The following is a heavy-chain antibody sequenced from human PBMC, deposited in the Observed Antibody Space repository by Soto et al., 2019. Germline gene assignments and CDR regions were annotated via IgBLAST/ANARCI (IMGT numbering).Heavy chain of an antibody. V-gene: IGHV3-30*18. J-gene: IGHJ6*02. CDR3: AKAKRGYSGYGGMDV. CDR2: ISYDGSNK. Sequence: GGSLRLSCAASGFTFSSYGMHWVRQAPGKGLEWVAVISYDGSNKYYADSVKGRFTISRDNSKNTLYLQMNSLRAEDTAVYYCAKAKRGYSGYGGMDVWGQGTTVTSP. D-gene: IGHD5-12*01. CDR1: GFTFSSYG.